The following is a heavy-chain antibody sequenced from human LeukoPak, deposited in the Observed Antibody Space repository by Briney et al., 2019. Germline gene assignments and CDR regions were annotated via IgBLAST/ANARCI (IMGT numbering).Heavy chain of an antibody. CDR1: GYTFTSYD. J-gene: IGHJ4*02. CDR2: MDPNSGNT. Sequence: ASVKVSCKASGYTFTSYDINWVRQATGQGLEWMGWMDPNSGNTGYAQKFQGRVTMTRNTSISTAYMELSSLRSDDTAVYYCARDLSGSATNFDYWGQGTLVTVSS. CDR3: ARDLSGSATNFDY. V-gene: IGHV1-8*01.